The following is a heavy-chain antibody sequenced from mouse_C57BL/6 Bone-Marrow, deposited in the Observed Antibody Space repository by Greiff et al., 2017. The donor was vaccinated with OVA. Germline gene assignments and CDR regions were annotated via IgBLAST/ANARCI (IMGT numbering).Heavy chain of an antibody. J-gene: IGHJ2*01. CDR1: GFTFSSYA. Sequence: EVKLVESGGGLVKPGGSLKLSCAASGFTFSSYAMSWVRQTPEKRLEWVATISDGGSYTYYPDNVKGRFTISRDNAKNNLYLQMSHLKSEDTAMYYCARVAYYSNFYYFDYWGQGTTLTVSS. CDR2: ISDGGSYT. CDR3: ARVAYYSNFYYFDY. V-gene: IGHV5-4*03. D-gene: IGHD2-5*01.